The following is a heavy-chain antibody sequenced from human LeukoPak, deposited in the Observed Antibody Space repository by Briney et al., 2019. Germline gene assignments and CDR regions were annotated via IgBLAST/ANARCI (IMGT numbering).Heavy chain of an antibody. V-gene: IGHV1-8*01. J-gene: IGHJ4*02. CDR3: ARGFDRDTAMETDY. CDR2: MNPNSGNT. D-gene: IGHD5-18*01. Sequence: GASVKVSCKASGYTFTSYDINWVRQATGQGLEWMGWMNPNSGNTGYAQKFQGRVTMTRNTSISTAYMELSSLRSEDTAVYYCARGFDRDTAMETDYWGQGTLVTVSS. CDR1: GYTFTSYD.